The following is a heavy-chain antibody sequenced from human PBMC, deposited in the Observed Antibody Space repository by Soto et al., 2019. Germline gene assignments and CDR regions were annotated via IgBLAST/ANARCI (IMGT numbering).Heavy chain of an antibody. Sequence: GGSLRLSCAASGFTFSSYGMHWVRQAPGKGLEWVAVISYDGSNKYYADSVKGRFTISRDNSKNTLYLQMNSLRAKDTAVYYCAIRVVVNYFDYWGQGTLVTVSS. CDR2: ISYDGSNK. J-gene: IGHJ4*02. CDR1: GFTFSSYG. CDR3: AIRVVVNYFDY. V-gene: IGHV3-30*03. D-gene: IGHD3-22*01.